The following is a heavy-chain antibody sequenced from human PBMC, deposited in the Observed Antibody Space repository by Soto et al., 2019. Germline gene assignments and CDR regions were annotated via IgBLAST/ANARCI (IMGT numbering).Heavy chain of an antibody. Sequence: SETLSLTSTVYGGSFSDHYWSWIRQPPGKGLEWIGEINQSGSTNYNPSLKSRVTMSIDTSRNQFSLKLTSVTPADTAAYYCARARYCTSASCPGDFQHWGQGTLVTVSS. D-gene: IGHD2-2*01. CDR2: INQSGST. CDR3: ARARYCTSASCPGDFQH. J-gene: IGHJ1*01. V-gene: IGHV4-34*01. CDR1: GGSFSDHY.